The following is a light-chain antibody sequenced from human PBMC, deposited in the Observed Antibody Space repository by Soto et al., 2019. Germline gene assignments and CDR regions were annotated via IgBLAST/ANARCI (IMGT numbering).Light chain of an antibody. CDR3: LQLYNVSSP. V-gene: IGKV1-6*01. CDR2: ASS. J-gene: IGKJ1*01. CDR1: QGIRND. Sequence: IRMTHSPSSLSASVGDRVTMSCRASQGIRNDLAWYQQKAGKAPKLLIFASSNLQSGVPSRFSGSGSGTDFNLTISRLQPEDFANYYCLQLYNVSSPVGQGTKX.